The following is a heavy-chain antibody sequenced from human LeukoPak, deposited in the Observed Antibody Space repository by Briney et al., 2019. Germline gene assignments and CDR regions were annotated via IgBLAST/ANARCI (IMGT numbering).Heavy chain of an antibody. Sequence: SETLSLTCTVSGYSISSGYYWGWIRQPPGKGLEWIGSIYHSGSTYYNPSLKSRVTISVDTSKNQFSLKLSSVTAADTAVYYCARATGPRYDFWSGYPIGAFDIWGQGTMVTVSS. CDR3: ARATGPRYDFWSGYPIGAFDI. D-gene: IGHD3-3*01. J-gene: IGHJ3*02. CDR2: IYHSGST. CDR1: GYSISSGYY. V-gene: IGHV4-38-2*02.